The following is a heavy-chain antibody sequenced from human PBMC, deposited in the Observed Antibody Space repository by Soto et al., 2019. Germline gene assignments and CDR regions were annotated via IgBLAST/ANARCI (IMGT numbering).Heavy chain of an antibody. CDR1: GYSFKTHW. CDR3: ARRRGQWLPTDAFDI. D-gene: IGHD6-19*01. J-gene: IGHJ3*02. V-gene: IGHV5-10-1*01. CDR2: IDPSDSYI. Sequence: PGESLKISCEGSGYSFKTHWITWVRQMPGKGLEWVGRIDPSDSYISYSPSFQGHVTISADKSISTAYLQWSSLEASDTAIYYCARRRGQWLPTDAFDIWGQGTMVTVSS.